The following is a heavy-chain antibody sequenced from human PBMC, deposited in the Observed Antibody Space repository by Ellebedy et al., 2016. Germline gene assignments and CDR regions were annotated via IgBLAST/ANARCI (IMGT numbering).Heavy chain of an antibody. Sequence: SETLSLTXSVSGFSISNGYSWGWIRQPPGKGLEWVGSIYRGGSTYYNPSLKSRVTISVDTSKNQFSLRLSSVTAADTAVYYCARGSGNDDYGDFEDYWGQGILVTVSS. CDR2: IYRGGST. J-gene: IGHJ4*02. CDR1: GFSISNGYS. D-gene: IGHD4-17*01. V-gene: IGHV4-38-2*02. CDR3: ARGSGNDDYGDFEDY.